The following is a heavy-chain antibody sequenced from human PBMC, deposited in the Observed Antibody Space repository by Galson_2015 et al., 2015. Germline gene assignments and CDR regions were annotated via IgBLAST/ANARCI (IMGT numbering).Heavy chain of an antibody. Sequence: LRLSCAASGFTFSSYWLHWVRQAPGKGLVWVSRINGDGSSTNYADSVKGRFTISRDNAKNTLYLRMNSLRAEDTAVYYCARRRLGAFDIWGQGTMVTVSS. CDR1: GFTFSSYW. D-gene: IGHD3-16*01. J-gene: IGHJ3*02. CDR2: INGDGSST. CDR3: ARRRLGAFDI. V-gene: IGHV3-74*01.